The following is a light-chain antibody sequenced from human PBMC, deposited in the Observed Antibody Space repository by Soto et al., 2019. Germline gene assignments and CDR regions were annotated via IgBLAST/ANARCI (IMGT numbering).Light chain of an antibody. J-gene: IGKJ4*01. CDR2: AAS. CDR3: QQRSNWPFT. Sequence: DIQMTQSPPSLSASVGDRVTITCRASQGISTYLAWFQQKPGTVPKLLIYAASSLQSEVPSRFSGSGSGTDFTLTISGLQPEDFAVYYCQQRSNWPFTFGGGTKVDIK. V-gene: IGKV1-27*01. CDR1: QGISTY.